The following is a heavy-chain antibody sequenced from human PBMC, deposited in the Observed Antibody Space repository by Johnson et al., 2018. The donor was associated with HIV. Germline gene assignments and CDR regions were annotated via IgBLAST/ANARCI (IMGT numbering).Heavy chain of an antibody. D-gene: IGHD3-3*01. V-gene: IGHV3-33*01. CDR2: IWYDGSNK. CDR1: GFTLGDYA. J-gene: IGHJ3*02. Sequence: QVQLVESGGDLVQPGRSLRLSCPASGFTLGDYAMSWFRQAPGKGLEWVAGIWYDGSNKYYADSVKGRFTISRDNAKNSLYSLYVQMNSLRADDTAVYYCAREDVFGPYDAFDIWGQGTMVTVSS. CDR3: AREDVFGPYDAFDI.